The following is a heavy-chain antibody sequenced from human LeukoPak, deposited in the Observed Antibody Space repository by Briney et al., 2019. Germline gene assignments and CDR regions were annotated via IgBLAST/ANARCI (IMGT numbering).Heavy chain of an antibody. V-gene: IGHV3-20*04. CDR3: ARLHYGTFPPDY. J-gene: IGHJ4*02. D-gene: IGHD3-16*01. CDR1: GSTFDDYG. CDR2: INWNGGRK. Sequence: GGSLRLSCAASGSTFDDYGMSWVRQAPGKGLEWVSGINWNGGRKDYADSVKGRFTISRDNAKNSLYLQMNSLRGEDTALYYCARLHYGTFPPDYWGQGTLVTVSS.